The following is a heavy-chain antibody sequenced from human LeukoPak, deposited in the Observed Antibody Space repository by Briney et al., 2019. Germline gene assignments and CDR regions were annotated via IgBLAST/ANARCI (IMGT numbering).Heavy chain of an antibody. CDR2: INPNSGGT. J-gene: IGHJ5*02. CDR1: GYTFTGYY. CDR3: ARDLGYCSSTSCDNWFDP. D-gene: IGHD2-2*01. Sequence: ASVKVSCKASGYTFTGYYMHWVRQAPGQGLEWMGWINPNSGGTNYAQKFQGRVTMTRDTSISTAYMVLSRLRSDDTAVYYCARDLGYCSSTSCDNWFDPWGQGTLVTVSS. V-gene: IGHV1-2*02.